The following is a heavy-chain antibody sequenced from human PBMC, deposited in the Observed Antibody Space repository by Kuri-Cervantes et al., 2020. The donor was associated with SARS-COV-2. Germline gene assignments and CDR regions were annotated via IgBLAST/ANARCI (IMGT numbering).Heavy chain of an antibody. J-gene: IGHJ4*02. V-gene: IGHV3-53*01. D-gene: IGHD2-15*01. CDR3: ARGPRGYCSGGSCYSFDY. CDR1: GFTVSSNY. CDR2: IYSGGST. Sequence: GGSLRLSCAASGFTVSSNYMSWVRQAPGKGLEWVSVIYSGGSTYYADSVKGRFTISRDNSKNTLYLQMNSLRAEDTAVCYCARGPRGYCSGGSCYSFDYWGQGTLVTVSS.